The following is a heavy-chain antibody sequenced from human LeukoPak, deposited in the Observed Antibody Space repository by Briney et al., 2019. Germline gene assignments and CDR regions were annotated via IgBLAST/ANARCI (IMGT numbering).Heavy chain of an antibody. CDR1: GVKFKDHW. Sequence: GRYLRISCAANGVKFKDHWIHWGRQLPGRGLEWLARIIGDGSEISYADSVKGRFTISRDNAKNIVYFQMNSLRVEDTATYFCARGHVYGSDRHWDHWGQGTLATVS. CDR2: IIGDGSEI. V-gene: IGHV3-74*01. J-gene: IGHJ4*02. D-gene: IGHD3-10*01. CDR3: ARGHVYGSDRHWDH.